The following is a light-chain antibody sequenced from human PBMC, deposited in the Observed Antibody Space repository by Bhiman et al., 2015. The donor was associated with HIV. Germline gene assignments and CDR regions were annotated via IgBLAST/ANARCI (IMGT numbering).Light chain of an antibody. CDR1: FSNIETNY. CDR3: VSWDTSLTAEV. V-gene: IGLV1-51*01. CDR2: DND. J-gene: IGLJ1*01. Sequence: QSVLTQPPSVSAAPGQTVTISCSGSFSNIETNYVSWYQQLPGTAPRLLIYDNDQRPSGIPDRFSGSKSGTSATLAIAGLQTGDEADYYCVSWDTSLTAEVFGPGTKVTVL.